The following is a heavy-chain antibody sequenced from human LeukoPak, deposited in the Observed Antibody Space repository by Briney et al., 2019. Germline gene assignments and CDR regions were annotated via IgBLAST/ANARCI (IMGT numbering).Heavy chain of an antibody. J-gene: IGHJ4*02. CDR2: IYSAGTT. Sequence: GGSLRLSCAGSDFTVSDNYMSWVRQAPGKGLEWVSIIYSAGTTYYGGSVKGRFTTSRDNSKNTLYLQMNSLRSEDTAVYYCARGDYYDSSGYFDYWGQGTLVTVSS. D-gene: IGHD3-22*01. V-gene: IGHV3-53*01. CDR3: ARGDYYDSSGYFDY. CDR1: DFTVSDNY.